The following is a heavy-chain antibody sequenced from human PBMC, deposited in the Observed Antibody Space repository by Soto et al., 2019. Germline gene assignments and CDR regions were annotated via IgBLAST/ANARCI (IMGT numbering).Heavy chain of an antibody. CDR3: ARRGRIAPEDAFDI. CDR1: GGSISSSSYY. V-gene: IGHV4-39*01. Sequence: QLHLQESGPGLVKPSETLSLTCTVSGGSISSSSYYWGWIRQPPGKGLEWIGSIYYSGSTYYNPSLKSRVTISAVTSKNQFSLNLSSVTAADTAVYYCARRGRIAPEDAFDIWGQGTMVTISS. J-gene: IGHJ3*02. CDR2: IYYSGST.